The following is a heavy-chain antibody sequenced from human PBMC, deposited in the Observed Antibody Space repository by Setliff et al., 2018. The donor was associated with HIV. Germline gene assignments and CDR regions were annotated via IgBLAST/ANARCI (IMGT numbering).Heavy chain of an antibody. J-gene: IGHJ5*02. CDR1: AGTISSGSSY. CDR3: ARGVRVGPTTTANWFDP. V-gene: IGHV4-61*09. D-gene: IGHD1-26*01. Sequence: SETLSLTCTVSAGTISSGSSYWSWIRRPAGKGLEWIGHIHTSGSTNYNPSLKSRVTISVDTSKNQFSLKLSSVTAADTAVYYCARGVRVGPTTTANWFDPWGQGTLVTVSS. CDR2: IHTSGST.